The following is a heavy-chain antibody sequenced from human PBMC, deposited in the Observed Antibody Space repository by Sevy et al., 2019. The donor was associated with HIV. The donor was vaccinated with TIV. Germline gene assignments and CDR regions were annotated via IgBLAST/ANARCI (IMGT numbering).Heavy chain of an antibody. J-gene: IGHJ4*02. CDR1: GFTFSDHY. D-gene: IGHD6-13*01. Sequence: GGSLRLSCAASGFTFSDHYMEWVRQAPGKGLEWVGRIRKKADSYTTEYAVSGKARFTISRDDSKNSLNLLMNSLKTEDTAVYYCATHAGIAAAGRVFDYWGQGTLVTVSS. CDR2: IRKKADSYTT. CDR3: ATHAGIAAAGRVFDY. V-gene: IGHV3-72*01.